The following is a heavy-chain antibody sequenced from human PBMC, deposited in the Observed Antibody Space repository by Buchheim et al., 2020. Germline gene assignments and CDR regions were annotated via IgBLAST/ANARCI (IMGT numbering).Heavy chain of an antibody. CDR1: GYTFTSYY. V-gene: IGHV1-2*04. CDR2: INPNSGGT. J-gene: IGHJ6*02. D-gene: IGHD3-3*01. CDR3: ARDLRFLEGDQYYYYYGMDV. Sequence: QVQLVQSGAEVKKPGASVKVSCKASGYTFTSYYMHWVRQAPGQGLEWMGWINPNSGGTNYAQKFQGWVTMTRATSISTAYMELSRLRSDDTAVYYCARDLRFLEGDQYYYYYGMDVWGQGTT.